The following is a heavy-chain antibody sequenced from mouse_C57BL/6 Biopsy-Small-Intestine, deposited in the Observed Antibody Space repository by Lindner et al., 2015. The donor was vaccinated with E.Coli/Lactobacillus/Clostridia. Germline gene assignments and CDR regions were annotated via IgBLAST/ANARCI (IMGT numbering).Heavy chain of an antibody. J-gene: IGHJ3*01. D-gene: IGHD2-4*01. Sequence: VQLQESGAELARPGASVKLSCKASGYTFTSYGISWVKQRTGQGLEWIGEIYPRSGNTYYNEKFKGKATLTADKSSSTAYMELRSLTSEDSAVYFCARDYDYGYWGQGTLVTVSA. V-gene: IGHV1-81*01. CDR2: IYPRSGNT. CDR3: ARDYDYGY. CDR1: GYTFTSYG.